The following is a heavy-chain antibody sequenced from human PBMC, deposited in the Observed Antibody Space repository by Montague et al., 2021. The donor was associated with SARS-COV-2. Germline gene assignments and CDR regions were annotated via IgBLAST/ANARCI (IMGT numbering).Heavy chain of an antibody. V-gene: IGHV4-39*01. D-gene: IGHD3-10*01. CDR1: GGSISSSSYY. Sequence: SETLSLTCTVSGGSISSSSYYWGWIRQPPGKGLEWIGSIYYSGSTYYNPSLKSRVTISVDTSKNQFSLKLSYVTAADTAVYYCASERIYGSGSYYSPFLLVGYWGQGTLVTVSS. J-gene: IGHJ4*02. CDR2: IYYSGST. CDR3: ASERIYGSGSYYSPFLLVGY.